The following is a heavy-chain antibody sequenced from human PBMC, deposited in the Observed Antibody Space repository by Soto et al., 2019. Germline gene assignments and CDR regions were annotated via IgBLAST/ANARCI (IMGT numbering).Heavy chain of an antibody. CDR2: IFPDDSDT. D-gene: IGHD6-13*01. J-gene: IGHJ4*02. V-gene: IGHV5-51*01. CDR1: GFTFTDYW. CDR3: ARLQAAAGDNDLTFDY. Sequence: PGESLKISCKASGFTFTDYWIGWLRQMPGKGLEWMGIIFPDDSDTNYSPSFQGHVTISADKSISTAYLQWSSLKASDTAMYYCARLQAAAGDNDLTFDYWGQGTLVTVS.